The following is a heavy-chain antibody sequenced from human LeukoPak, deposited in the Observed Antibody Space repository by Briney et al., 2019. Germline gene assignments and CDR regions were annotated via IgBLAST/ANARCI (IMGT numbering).Heavy chain of an antibody. CDR2: ISYDGSNK. CDR1: GFTFSFYE. V-gene: IGHV3-30*18. Sequence: GGSLRLSCAASGFTFSFYEMNWVRQAPGKGLEWVAVISYDGSNKYYADSVKGRFTISRDNSKNTLYLQMNSLRAEDTAVYYYAKGGEQVTWNFQNWGQGTLVTVSS. CDR3: AKGGEQVTWNFQN. D-gene: IGHD1/OR15-1a*01. J-gene: IGHJ1*01.